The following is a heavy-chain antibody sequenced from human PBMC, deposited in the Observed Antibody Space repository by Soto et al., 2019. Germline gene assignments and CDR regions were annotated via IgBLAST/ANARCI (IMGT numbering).Heavy chain of an antibody. D-gene: IGHD6-19*01. Sequence: EVQLLESGGGLVQPGGSLRLSCAASGFTFSSYAMSWVRQAPGKGLEWVSAISGSGGSTYYADSVKGRFTISRDNSKNTRYLQMNSLRAEDTGVYYCAKGRGCRSSWYAIWYFDLWGRGTLVNVSS. CDR3: AKGRGCRSSWYAIWYFDL. CDR1: GFTFSSYA. V-gene: IGHV3-23*01. CDR2: ISGSGGST. J-gene: IGHJ2*01.